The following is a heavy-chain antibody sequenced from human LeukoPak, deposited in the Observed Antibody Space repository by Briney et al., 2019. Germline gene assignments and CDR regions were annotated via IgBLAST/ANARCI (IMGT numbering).Heavy chain of an antibody. J-gene: IGHJ4*02. CDR3: ARARRGYSSSSDY. Sequence: ASVKVSCKASGYTFTSYYMHWVRQDPGPGLEWMGIINASGGSTSYAQKFQGRVTMTRDTSTRTVYMELSSLRSEDTAVYSCARARRGYSSSSDYWGQGTLVTVSS. D-gene: IGHD6-6*01. CDR1: GYTFTSYY. CDR2: INASGGST. V-gene: IGHV1-46*01.